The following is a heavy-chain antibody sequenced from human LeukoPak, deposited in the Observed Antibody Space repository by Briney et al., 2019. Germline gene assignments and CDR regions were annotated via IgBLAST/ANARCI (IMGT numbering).Heavy chain of an antibody. D-gene: IGHD2-15*01. CDR2: IRSEAYGGTT. V-gene: IGHV3-49*04. Sequence: GGSLRLSCTASGFTFGDYAMSWVRQAPGKGLEWVGFIRSEAYGGTTEYAASVKGRFTISRDDSKSIAYLQTNSLKTEDTAVYYCTRDFRGYCTGGSCYYFDYWGQGTLVTVSS. J-gene: IGHJ4*02. CDR3: TRDFRGYCTGGSCYYFDY. CDR1: GFTFGDYA.